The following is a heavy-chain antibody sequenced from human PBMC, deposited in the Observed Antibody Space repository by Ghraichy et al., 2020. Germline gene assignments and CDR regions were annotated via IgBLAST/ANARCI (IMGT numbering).Heavy chain of an antibody. CDR3: ARGRSRWCTTTRCPDHYYYYMDV. V-gene: IGHV4-34*01. J-gene: IGHJ6*03. Sequence: SETLSLTCRVSGGSLSGYYWAWIRQSPGEGLVWIGKVSPTGSAKYTPSLKSRVTISIDTSSNQVSLNMRSVTAADTAVYYCARGRSRWCTTTRCPDHYYYYMDVWGEGTTVTVFS. D-gene: IGHD2-2*01. CDR1: GGSLSGYY. CDR2: VSPTGSA.